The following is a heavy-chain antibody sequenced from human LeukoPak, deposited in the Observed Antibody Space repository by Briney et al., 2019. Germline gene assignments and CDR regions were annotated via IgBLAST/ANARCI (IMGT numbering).Heavy chain of an antibody. CDR1: GGTFSSYA. CDR2: ISAYNGNT. V-gene: IGHV1-18*01. Sequence: ASVKVSCKASGGTFSSYAISWVRQAPGQGLEWMGWISAYNGNTNYAQKLQGRVTMTTDTSTSTAYMELRSLRSDDTAVYYCARGPYMVRGAPDYYYYGMDVWGQGTTVTVSS. CDR3: ARGPYMVRGAPDYYYYGMDV. D-gene: IGHD3-10*01. J-gene: IGHJ6*02.